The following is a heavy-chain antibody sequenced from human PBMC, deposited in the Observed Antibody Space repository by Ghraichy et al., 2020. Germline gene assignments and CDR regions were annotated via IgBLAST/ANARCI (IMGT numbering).Heavy chain of an antibody. J-gene: IGHJ4*02. Sequence: SETLSLTCTVSGGSIRSYYWCWIRQPPGKGLEWIGDIYYTGRTNSNHYLKSRVTTSVDTAKNQFSLKLSSVTAADTAVYYCATGGSSYYQTFDYWGQGSLVTVSS. CDR2: IYYTGRT. CDR1: GGSIRSYY. V-gene: IGHV4-59*01. CDR3: ATGGSSYYQTFDY. D-gene: IGHD3-22*01.